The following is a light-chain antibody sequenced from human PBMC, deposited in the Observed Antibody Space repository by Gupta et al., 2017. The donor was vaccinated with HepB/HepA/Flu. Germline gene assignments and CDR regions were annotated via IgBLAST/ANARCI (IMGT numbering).Light chain of an antibody. CDR1: NIGSKS. J-gene: IGLJ2*01. CDR2: DDS. V-gene: IGLV3-21*03. Sequence: SYVLTQTPSVSVAPGKTARISCGGNNIGSKSVHWYQQKPGQAPVLVVYDDSDRPSGIPERFSGSNSGNTATLIITGVEAGDEADYYCQVWDSSSDHLVFGGGTKLTVL. CDR3: QVWDSSSDHLV.